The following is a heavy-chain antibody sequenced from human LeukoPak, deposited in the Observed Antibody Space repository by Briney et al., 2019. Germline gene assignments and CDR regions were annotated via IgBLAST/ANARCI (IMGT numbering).Heavy chain of an antibody. V-gene: IGHV3-30*18. CDR3: VQDPSVRTALAYYFHY. D-gene: IGHD5-18*01. Sequence: GGSLRLSCAASGFSFSSYGMSWVRQAPGKGLEWVAVISYDGRNKYYADSVKGRFTISRDNSKNTLSLEMSSLRAEDTAVYYCVQDPSVRTALAYYFHYWGPGSLVTVSS. CDR2: ISYDGRNK. J-gene: IGHJ4*02. CDR1: GFSFSSYG.